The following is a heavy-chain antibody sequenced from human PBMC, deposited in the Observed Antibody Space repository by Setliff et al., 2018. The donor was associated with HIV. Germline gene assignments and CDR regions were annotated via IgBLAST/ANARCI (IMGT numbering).Heavy chain of an antibody. Sequence: PSETLSLTCTVSGGSISSYSWSWIRQPPGKGLEWIGYIYHSGNTYYNPSLKSRVSISVDRSKNHFSPRLSSVTAADTAVYYCARGGSRGSWYWDYWGQGTLVTVSS. J-gene: IGHJ4*02. CDR2: IYHSGNT. CDR1: GGSISSYS. D-gene: IGHD6-13*01. V-gene: IGHV4-30-2*01. CDR3: ARGGSRGSWYWDY.